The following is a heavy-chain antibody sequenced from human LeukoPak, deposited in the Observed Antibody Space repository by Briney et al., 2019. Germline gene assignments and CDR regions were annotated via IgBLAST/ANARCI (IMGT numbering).Heavy chain of an antibody. V-gene: IGHV1-18*04. CDR1: GYTFTSYG. D-gene: IGHD3-3*01. CDR2: VSAKNGNT. Sequence: AAVKVSCKASGYTFTSYGISWVRPAPGQGLEWVGWVSAKNGNTNYAQKLQGRVTMTTDTSTSTAYMEVRGLRSDDTAVYYCARDLGLPTIWMCAYYWGQGTLVTVSS. CDR3: ARDLGLPTIWMCAYY. J-gene: IGHJ4*02.